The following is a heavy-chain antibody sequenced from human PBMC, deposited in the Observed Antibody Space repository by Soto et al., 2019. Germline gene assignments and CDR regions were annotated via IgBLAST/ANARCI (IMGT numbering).Heavy chain of an antibody. CDR2: TYYRSKWYN. Sequence: SQTLSLTCAISGDIVSSENAAWNWVRQSPSRGFEWLGRTYYRSKWYNEYAVSVRSRITFNPDTAKNQISLQLNSVSPEDTAMYYCSSDPNYDRLDVWGQGTTVIVSS. V-gene: IGHV6-1*01. CDR3: SSDPNYDRLDV. J-gene: IGHJ6*02. CDR1: GDIVSSENAA.